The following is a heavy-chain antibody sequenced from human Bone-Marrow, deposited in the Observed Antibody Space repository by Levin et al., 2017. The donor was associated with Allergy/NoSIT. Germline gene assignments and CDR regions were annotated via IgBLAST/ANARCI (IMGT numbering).Heavy chain of an antibody. J-gene: IGHJ6*02. D-gene: IGHD3-10*01. CDR3: ARGYYGSGSYFTYYYDGMDV. Sequence: ASVKVSCKASGYTFTGYYMHWVRQAPGQGLEWMGWINPNSGGTNYAQKFQGRVTMTRDTSISTAYMELSRLRSDDTAVYYCARGYYGSGSYFTYYYDGMDVWGQGTTVTVSS. CDR1: GYTFTGYY. V-gene: IGHV1-2*02. CDR2: INPNSGGT.